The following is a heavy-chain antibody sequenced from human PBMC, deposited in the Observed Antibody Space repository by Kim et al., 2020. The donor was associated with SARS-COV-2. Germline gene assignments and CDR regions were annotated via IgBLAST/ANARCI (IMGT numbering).Heavy chain of an antibody. CDR2: ISAYNGNT. CDR1: GYTFTSYG. Sequence: ASVKVSCKASGYTFTSYGISWVRQAPGQGLEWMGWISAYNGNTNYAQKLQGRVTMTTDTSTSTAYMELRSLRSDDTAVYYCARGLIVVVPDARGHLMDVWGQGTTVTVSS. J-gene: IGHJ6*02. V-gene: IGHV1-18*01. D-gene: IGHD2-2*01. CDR3: ARGLIVVVPDARGHLMDV.